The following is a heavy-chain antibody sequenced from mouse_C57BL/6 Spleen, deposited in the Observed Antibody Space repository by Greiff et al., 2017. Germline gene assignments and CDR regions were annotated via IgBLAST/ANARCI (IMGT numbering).Heavy chain of an antibody. D-gene: IGHD2-3*01. CDR1: GYTFTTYP. J-gene: IGHJ2*01. CDR3: ARRGLLRTGNYFDY. CDR2: FHPYNDDT. V-gene: IGHV1-47*01. Sequence: QVHVKQSGAELVKPGASVKMSCKASGYTFTTYPIEWMKQNHGKSLEWIGNFHPYNDDTKYNEKFKGKATLTLEKSSSTVYLELSRLTSDDSAVYYCARRGLLRTGNYFDYWGQGTTLTVSS.